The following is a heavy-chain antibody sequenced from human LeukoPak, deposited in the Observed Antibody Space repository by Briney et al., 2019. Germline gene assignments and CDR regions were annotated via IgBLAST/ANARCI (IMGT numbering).Heavy chain of an antibody. CDR3: ARGSGVGDFLSWFDP. J-gene: IGHJ5*02. D-gene: IGHD4-17*01. V-gene: IGHV1-2*02. CDR1: GYTFTGYY. CDR2: INPNSGGR. Sequence: ASVKVSCKASGYTFTGYYMHWVRQAPGQGLEWMGWINPNSGGRNYAQKFQGRVTMTTDTSTSTAYMELRSLRSDDTAVYYCARGSGVGDFLSWFDPWGQGTLVTVSS.